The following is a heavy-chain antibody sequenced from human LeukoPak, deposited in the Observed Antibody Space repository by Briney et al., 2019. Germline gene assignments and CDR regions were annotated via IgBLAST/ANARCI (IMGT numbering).Heavy chain of an antibody. CDR1: GGSISSSISY. Sequence: SETLSLTCTVSGGSISSSISYWGWIRQPPGKGLEWIGSIYYSGSTYYNPSLKSRVTISVDTSKNQFSLKLSSVTAADTAVYYCARRVAVVAARAFDYWGQGTLVTVSS. CDR2: IYYSGST. J-gene: IGHJ4*02. CDR3: ARRVAVVAARAFDY. D-gene: IGHD6-6*01. V-gene: IGHV4-39*01.